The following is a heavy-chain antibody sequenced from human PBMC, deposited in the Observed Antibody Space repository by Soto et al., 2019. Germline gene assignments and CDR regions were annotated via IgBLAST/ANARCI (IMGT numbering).Heavy chain of an antibody. J-gene: IGHJ6*03. CDR2: IYYSGST. CDR3: ARQVGQYSGYETYYYYYYYMDV. Sequence: SETLSLTCTVSGGSISSYYWSWIRQPPGKGLEWIGYIYYSGSTNYNPSLKSRVTISVDTSKNQFSLKLSSVTAADTAVYYCARQVGQYSGYETYYYYYYYMDVWGKGTTVTVSS. D-gene: IGHD5-12*01. V-gene: IGHV4-59*08. CDR1: GGSISSYY.